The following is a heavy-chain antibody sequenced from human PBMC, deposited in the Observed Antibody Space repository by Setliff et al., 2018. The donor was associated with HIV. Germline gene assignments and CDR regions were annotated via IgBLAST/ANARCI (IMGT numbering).Heavy chain of an antibody. V-gene: IGHV4-34*01. Sequence: SETLSLTCAVYGGSLSGCYWSWIRQPPGKGLEWIGEINQSGSTNYNPSLKSRVTISVDKSKNQFSLMLSSVTAADTAVYYCARGLDYGSGSYYVDYWGQGTLVTVSS. D-gene: IGHD3-10*01. CDR1: GGSLSGCY. CDR2: INQSGST. CDR3: ARGLDYGSGSYYVDY. J-gene: IGHJ4*02.